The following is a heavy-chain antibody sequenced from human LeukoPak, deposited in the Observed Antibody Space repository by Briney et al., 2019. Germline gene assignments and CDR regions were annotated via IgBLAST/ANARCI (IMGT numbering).Heavy chain of an antibody. CDR2: ISGSSSTI. V-gene: IGHV3-48*01. J-gene: IGHJ4*02. CDR1: GFTFSSYA. Sequence: GSLRLSCAASGFTFSSYAMHWVRQAPGKGLEWGSYISGSSSTIYYADSVKGRFTISRDNGKNTLYLQMNSLRAEDTAVYYCARGSTYYDSSGQVPFDYWGQGTLVTVSS. CDR3: ARGSTYYDSSGQVPFDY. D-gene: IGHD3-22*01.